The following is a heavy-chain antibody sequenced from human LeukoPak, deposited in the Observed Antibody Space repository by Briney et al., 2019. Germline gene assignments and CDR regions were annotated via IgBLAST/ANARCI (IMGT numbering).Heavy chain of an antibody. Sequence: PSETLSLTCAVYGGSFSGYYWSWVRQPPGKGLEWIGEINHSGSTNYNPSLKSRVTISVDPSKHQFSLKLSSVTAADTAVYYCARFLGGNSYWGQGTLVTVSS. CDR3: ARFLGGNSY. CDR2: INHSGST. CDR1: GGSFSGYY. V-gene: IGHV4-34*01. J-gene: IGHJ4*02. D-gene: IGHD4-23*01.